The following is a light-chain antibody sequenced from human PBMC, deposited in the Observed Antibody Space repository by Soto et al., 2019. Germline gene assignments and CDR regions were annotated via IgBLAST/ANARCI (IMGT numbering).Light chain of an antibody. CDR1: NVGSKS. CDR3: QVWDTTSDQGV. J-gene: IGLJ1*01. V-gene: IGLV3-21*02. Sequence: SYEQTQPPSVSVAPGQTATVTCGGNNVGSKSVHWYQQKPGQAPVLVVYDDSDRPSGIPERFSGSNSGNTATLTISRVEAGDEADYYRQVWDTTSDQGVFGTGTKVTVL. CDR2: DDS.